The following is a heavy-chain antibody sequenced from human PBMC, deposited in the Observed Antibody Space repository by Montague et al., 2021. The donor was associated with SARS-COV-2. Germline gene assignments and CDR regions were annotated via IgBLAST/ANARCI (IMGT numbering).Heavy chain of an antibody. Sequence: SETLSLTCTVSNASFDNYYWSWVRQSPGQGLEYIGYIHYSGRTYYNPSLRRRVTISIDTSKNQFSLKLMSVTAAATAIYFCARRIVTYSWYFDLWGRGTLVTVSS. J-gene: IGHJ2*01. V-gene: IGHV4-59*01. CDR1: NASFDNYY. D-gene: IGHD2-15*01. CDR3: ARRIVTYSWYFDL. CDR2: IHYSGRT.